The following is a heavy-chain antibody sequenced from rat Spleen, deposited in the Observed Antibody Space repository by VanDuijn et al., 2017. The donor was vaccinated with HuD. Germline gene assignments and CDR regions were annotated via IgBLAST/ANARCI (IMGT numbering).Heavy chain of an antibody. CDR3: ARHGYNSYFVY. CDR1: GFTFSDYG. Sequence: EVQLVESGGGLVQPGRSLKLSCAASGFTFSDYGVAWVRQAPTKGLEWVATISFGDNSGHSSTYYRDSVKGRFTSYRDNAKSTLSLQMDSLRSEDKSTYYCARHGYNSYFVYWGQGVRVTVSS. V-gene: IGHV5-29*01. J-gene: IGHJ2*01. CDR2: ISFGDNSGHSST. D-gene: IGHD1-9*01.